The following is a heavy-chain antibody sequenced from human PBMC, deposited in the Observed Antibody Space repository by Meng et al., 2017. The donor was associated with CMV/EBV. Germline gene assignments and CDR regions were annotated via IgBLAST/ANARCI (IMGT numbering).Heavy chain of an antibody. J-gene: IGHJ2*01. CDR3: ARVYQLGVDL. D-gene: IGHD2-2*01. V-gene: IGHV3-74*01. Sequence: GESLKIAGAASGFTFSSYWMHWVRQAPGKGLVWVSRINSDGSSTSYADSVKGRFTISRDNDKNTLYLQMNSLRAEDTAVYYCARVYQLGVDLWGRGTLVTVSS. CDR2: INSDGSST. CDR1: GFTFSSYW.